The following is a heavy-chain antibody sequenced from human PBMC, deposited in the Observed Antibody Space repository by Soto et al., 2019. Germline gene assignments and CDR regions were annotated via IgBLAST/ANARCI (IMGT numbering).Heavy chain of an antibody. CDR3: ARDSYYYDSSGYYWAY. D-gene: IGHD3-22*01. CDR1: GFTFSDYY. V-gene: IGHV3-11*06. Sequence: AGGSLRLSCAASGFTFSDYYMSWIRQAPGKGLEWVSYISSSSSYTNYADSVKGRFTISRDNAKNSLYLQMNSLRAEDTAVYYCARDSYYYDSSGYYWAYWGQGTLVTVSS. J-gene: IGHJ4*02. CDR2: ISSSSSYT.